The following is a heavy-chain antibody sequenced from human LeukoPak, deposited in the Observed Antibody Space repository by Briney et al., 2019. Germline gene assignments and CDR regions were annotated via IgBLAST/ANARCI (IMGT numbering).Heavy chain of an antibody. D-gene: IGHD3-3*01. CDR2: INHSGST. Sequence: TPSETLSLTCAVYGGSFSGYYWSWIRQPPGKGLEWIGEINHSGSTNYNPSLKSRVTISVDTSKNQFSLKLSSVTAAGTAVYYCARFGLFYYFDYWGQGTLVTVSS. CDR3: ARFGLFYYFDY. V-gene: IGHV4-34*01. CDR1: GGSFSGYY. J-gene: IGHJ4*02.